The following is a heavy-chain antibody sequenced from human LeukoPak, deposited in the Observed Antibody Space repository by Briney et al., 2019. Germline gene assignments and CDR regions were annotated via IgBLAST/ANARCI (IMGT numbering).Heavy chain of an antibody. D-gene: IGHD1-26*01. V-gene: IGHV1-69*13. Sequence: GASVKVSCKASGGTFSSYAISWVRQAPGQGLEWMGGIIPIFGTANYAQKFQGRVTITADESTSTAYMELSSLRSEDTAVYYCAREATRPFGPWGQGTLVTVSS. J-gene: IGHJ5*02. CDR3: AREATRPFGP. CDR1: GGTFSSYA. CDR2: IIPIFGTA.